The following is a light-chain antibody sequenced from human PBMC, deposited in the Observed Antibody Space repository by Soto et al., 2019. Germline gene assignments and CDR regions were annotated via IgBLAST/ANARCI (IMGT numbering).Light chain of an antibody. CDR3: QSFDSRLNGYI. V-gene: IGLV1-40*01. Sequence: QSVLTQPPSVSGAPGQRVTISCTGSSSNTGAGYDVHWYRQLPGTAPKLLIYASTNRPPWAPDRFSGSKSGTSASLAITGLQADDEADYYCQSFDSRLNGYIFGTGTKLTVL. CDR2: AST. CDR1: SSNTGAGYD. J-gene: IGLJ1*01.